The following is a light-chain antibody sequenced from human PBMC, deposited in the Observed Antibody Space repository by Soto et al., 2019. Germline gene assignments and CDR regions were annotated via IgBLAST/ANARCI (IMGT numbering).Light chain of an antibody. CDR3: LLDYAYFWP. CDR2: AAA. CDR1: QGIRSA. Sequence: IQVTQSPSSLSASMRDRVTITFRTTQGIRSALAWLQQKPGKVPKLLTSAAAILQRGVPSRFSRSGPSRGFTLTISSLQSEGFATYYCLLDYAYFWPFGQGNNVNI. V-gene: IGKV1-6*01. J-gene: IGKJ1*01.